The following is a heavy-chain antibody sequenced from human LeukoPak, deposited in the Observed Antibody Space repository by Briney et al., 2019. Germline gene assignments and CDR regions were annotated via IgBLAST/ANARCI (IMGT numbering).Heavy chain of an antibody. J-gene: IGHJ3*02. CDR3: ASGYCGGACQLGGVDM. CDR1: GYSISSGYY. D-gene: IGHD2-21*02. Sequence: PSETLSLTCTVSGYSISSGYYWGWIRQPPGKGLEWIGSIYHSGSTYYNPSLKRRVTISVDTSKNQFSLKLSSVTAADTAVYYCASGYCGGACQLGGVDMWGQGTMVTVSS. V-gene: IGHV4-38-2*02. CDR2: IYHSGST.